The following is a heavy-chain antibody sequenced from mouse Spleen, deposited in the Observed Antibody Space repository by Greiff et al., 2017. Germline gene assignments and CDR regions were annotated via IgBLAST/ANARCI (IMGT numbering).Heavy chain of an antibody. CDR2: INPNYGTT. CDR1: GYSFTDYN. D-gene: IGHD1-1*01. CDR3: AREDPITTVVGGYAMDY. J-gene: IGHJ4*01. V-gene: IGHV1-39*01. Sequence: EVQLQQSGPELVKPGASVKISCKASGYSFTDYNMNWVKQSNGKSLEWIGVINPNYGTTSYNQKFKGKATLTVDQSSSTAYMQLNSLTSEDSAVYYCAREDPITTVVGGYAMDYWGQGTSVTVSS.